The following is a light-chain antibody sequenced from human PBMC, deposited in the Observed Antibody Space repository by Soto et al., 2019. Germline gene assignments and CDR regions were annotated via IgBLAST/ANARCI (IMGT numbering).Light chain of an antibody. CDR3: SSKRDSSTLFV. CDR2: EVT. Sequence: QSVLTQPASVSGSPGQSITISCTGTSSDVGAYNYVSWYQHHPGKVPKLLIYEVTNRPSGVSDRFSGSKSGNTASLTISGLXAEDEADYYCSSKRDSSTLFVFGTGTKSPS. CDR1: SSDVGAYNY. V-gene: IGLV2-14*01. J-gene: IGLJ1*01.